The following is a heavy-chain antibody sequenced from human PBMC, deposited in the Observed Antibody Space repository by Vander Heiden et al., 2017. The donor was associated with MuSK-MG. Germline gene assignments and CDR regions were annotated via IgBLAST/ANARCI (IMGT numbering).Heavy chain of an antibody. CDR2: MNPNSGNT. CDR3: ARLSIAAPRLHYYYYYGMDV. CDR1: GYTFTSYD. D-gene: IGHD6-6*01. V-gene: IGHV1-8*01. J-gene: IGHJ6*02. Sequence: QVQLVQSGAEVKKPGASVKVSCKASGYTFTSYDLNWVRQATGQGLEWMGWMNPNSGNTGYAQKFQGRVTMTRNTSISTAYMELSSLRSEDTAVYYCARLSIAAPRLHYYYYYGMDVWGQGTTVTVSS.